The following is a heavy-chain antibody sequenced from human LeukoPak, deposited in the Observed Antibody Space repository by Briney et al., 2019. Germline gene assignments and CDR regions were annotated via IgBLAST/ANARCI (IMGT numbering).Heavy chain of an antibody. Sequence: GESLKISCKGSGYSFTSYWIGWVRQMPGKGLEWMGIIYPGDSDTRYSPSFQGQVTISADKSISTAYLPWSSLKASDTAMYYCARQGQQLDLHFGYWGQGTLVTVSS. D-gene: IGHD6-13*01. CDR3: ARQGQQLDLHFGY. CDR1: GYSFTSYW. J-gene: IGHJ4*02. V-gene: IGHV5-51*01. CDR2: IYPGDSDT.